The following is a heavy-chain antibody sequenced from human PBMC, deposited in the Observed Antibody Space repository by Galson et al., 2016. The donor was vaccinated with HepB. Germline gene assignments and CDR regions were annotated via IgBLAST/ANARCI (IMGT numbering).Heavy chain of an antibody. CDR3: TRVGPSGYYFDY. D-gene: IGHD3-10*01. CDR2: ISGSGQNT. Sequence: SLRLSCAASGFAFSSYAVTWVRQAPGKGLEWVSSISGSGQNTYYGDSVNGRFATSRDNSKNTLYLQMNSLSAEDTAIYYCTRVGPSGYYFDYWGQGALVTVSS. J-gene: IGHJ4*02. CDR1: GFAFSSYA. V-gene: IGHV3-23*01.